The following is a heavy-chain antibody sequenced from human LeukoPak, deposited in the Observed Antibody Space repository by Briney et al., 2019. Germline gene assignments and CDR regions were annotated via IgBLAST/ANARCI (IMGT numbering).Heavy chain of an antibody. V-gene: IGHV3-66*04. CDR3: AKHHGSGSWYYFDY. J-gene: IGHJ4*02. CDR2: IYSGGST. Sequence: GGSLRLSCAASGFTVSSNYMSWVRQAPGKGLEWVSVIYSGGSTYYADSVKGRFTISRDNSKNTLYLQMNSLRAEDTAVYYCAKHHGSGSWYYFDYWGQGTLVTVSS. D-gene: IGHD3-10*01. CDR1: GFTVSSNY.